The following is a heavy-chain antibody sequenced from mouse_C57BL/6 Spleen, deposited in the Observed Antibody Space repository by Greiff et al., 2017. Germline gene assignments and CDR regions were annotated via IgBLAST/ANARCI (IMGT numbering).Heavy chain of an antibody. V-gene: IGHV1-42*01. CDR1: GYSFTGYY. CDR2: INPSTGGT. J-gene: IGHJ4*01. D-gene: IGHD1-1*01. CDR3: ARSPFYYYGSSYEEGYYAMDY. Sequence: VQLQQSGPELVKPGASVKISCKASGYSFTGYYMNWVKQSPEKSLEWIGEINPSTGGTTYNQKFKAKATLTVDKSSSTAYMQLKSLTSEDSAVYYCARSPFYYYGSSYEEGYYAMDYWGQGTSVTVSS.